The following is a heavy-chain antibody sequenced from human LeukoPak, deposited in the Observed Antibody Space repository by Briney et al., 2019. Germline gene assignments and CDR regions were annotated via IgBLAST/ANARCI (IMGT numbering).Heavy chain of an antibody. V-gene: IGHV4-4*07. Sequence: SETLSLTCTVSGGSISSYYWSWIRQPAGKGLEWIGRIYTSGSTNYNPSLKSRVTMSVDTSKNQFSLKLSSVTAADTAVYYCARTPSKYYVWGSYRQDDYWGQGTLVTVSS. J-gene: IGHJ4*02. D-gene: IGHD3-16*02. CDR2: IYTSGST. CDR1: GGSISSYY. CDR3: ARTPSKYYVWGSYRQDDY.